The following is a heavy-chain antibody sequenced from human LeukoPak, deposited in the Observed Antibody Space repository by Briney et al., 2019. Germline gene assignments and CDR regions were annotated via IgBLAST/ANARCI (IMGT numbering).Heavy chain of an antibody. CDR3: AKGGKWDVTPFDY. D-gene: IGHD1-26*01. CDR1: GFTFSSYV. V-gene: IGHV3-23*01. J-gene: IGHJ4*02. Sequence: GGSLRLSCAASGFTFSSYVLSWVRQAPGKGLDWVSGISGSGGSTYYADSVKGRFTISRDNSKNTLYLQVNSLRAEDTAVYYCAKGGKWDVTPFDYWGQGTLVTVSS. CDR2: ISGSGGST.